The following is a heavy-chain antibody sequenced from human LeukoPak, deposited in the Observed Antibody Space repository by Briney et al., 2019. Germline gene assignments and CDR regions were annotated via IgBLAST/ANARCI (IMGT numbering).Heavy chain of an antibody. CDR2: IYYSGST. V-gene: IGHV4-59*01. D-gene: IGHD3-10*01. CDR3: ARGITMVRGFDY. CDR1: GGSISSYY. Sequence: PSETLSLTCTVSGGSISSYYWSWIRQPPGKGLEWIGYIYYSGSTNYNPSLKGRVTISVDTSKNQFSLKLSSVTAADTAVYYCARGITMVRGFDYWGQGTLVTVSS. J-gene: IGHJ4*02.